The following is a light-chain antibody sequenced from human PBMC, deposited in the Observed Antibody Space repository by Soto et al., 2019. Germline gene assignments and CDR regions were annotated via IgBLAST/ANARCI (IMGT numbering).Light chain of an antibody. CDR1: QSLLHSNGFIY. V-gene: IGKV2-28*01. Sequence: DIVMTQSPLSLPVTPGEPASISCRSSQSLLHSNGFIYLDWYLQKPGQPPQLLIYLGSFRASGVSDRVSGSGSGTEFTLQINTVEADDAGIYYCMQSLQVPPTFGQGTKVDIK. J-gene: IGKJ1*01. CDR2: LGS. CDR3: MQSLQVPPT.